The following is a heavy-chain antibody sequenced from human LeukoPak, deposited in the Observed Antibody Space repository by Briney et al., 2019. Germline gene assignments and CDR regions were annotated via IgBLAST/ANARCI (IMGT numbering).Heavy chain of an antibody. CDR3: AREGEAAAGYYYYYMDV. CDR2: IKQDGSEK. CDR1: GFTFSSYW. J-gene: IGHJ6*03. V-gene: IGHV3-7*01. Sequence: PGGSLRLSCAASGFTFSSYWMSWVRQAPGKGLEWVANIKQDGSEKYYVDSVKGRFTISRDNAKNSLYLQMNSLRAEDTAVYYCAREGEAAAGYYYYYMDVWGKGTTVTISS. D-gene: IGHD6-13*01.